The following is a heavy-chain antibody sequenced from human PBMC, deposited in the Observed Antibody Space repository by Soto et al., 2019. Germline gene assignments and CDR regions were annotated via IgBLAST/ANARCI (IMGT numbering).Heavy chain of an antibody. Sequence: SETLSLTCAVDGGAYSGYYWSWISQPPGKGMEWIGEINHSGSTNYNPSLKSRVTISVDTSKNHFSLKLSSVTAADTALYYCPRGSRVPAAKGEFDYWGQGTLVTAS. CDR3: PRGSRVPAAKGEFDY. CDR2: INHSGST. D-gene: IGHD2-2*01. V-gene: IGHV4-34*01. CDR1: GGAYSGYY. J-gene: IGHJ4*02.